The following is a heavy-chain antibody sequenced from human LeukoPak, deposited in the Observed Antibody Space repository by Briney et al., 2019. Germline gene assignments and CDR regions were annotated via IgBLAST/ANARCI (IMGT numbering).Heavy chain of an antibody. D-gene: IGHD1-26*01. Sequence: PGGSLRLSCAASGFSFWTYAMHWVRQAPGKGLEWVGVISYNGSHKYYADSVKGRFTISRDNSKNTLYLQMNSLRADDTSTYFCARRIETPTTGALDVWGQGTRVIVSS. V-gene: IGHV3-30*04. CDR1: GFSFWTYA. J-gene: IGHJ3*01. CDR2: ISYNGSHK. CDR3: ARRIETPTTGALDV.